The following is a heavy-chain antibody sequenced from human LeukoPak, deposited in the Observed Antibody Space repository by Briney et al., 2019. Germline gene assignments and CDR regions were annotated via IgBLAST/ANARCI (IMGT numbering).Heavy chain of an antibody. CDR1: GYRLNNYW. D-gene: IGHD2-15*01. V-gene: IGHV5-51*01. CDR3: ARHLDGATPFDY. J-gene: IGHJ4*02. Sequence: GGSLEISLKGPGYRLNNYWFGRVRQMPGKGLEWRGIIYPGDSDTRYSPSFQGQVAISADKSITPAYLQWSTVKASDTAMYYCARHLDGATPFDYWGQGTLVTVSS. CDR2: IYPGDSDT.